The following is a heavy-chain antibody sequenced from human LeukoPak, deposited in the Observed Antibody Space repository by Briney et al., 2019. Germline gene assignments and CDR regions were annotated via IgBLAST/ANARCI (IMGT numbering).Heavy chain of an antibody. CDR1: GFTFSSYW. J-gene: IGHJ4*02. CDR3: AKIPGYSSSWFSQAYYFDY. CDR2: IKEDGSEK. D-gene: IGHD6-13*01. Sequence: PGGSLRLSCEASGFTFSSYWMSWVRQAPGKGLEWVASIKEDGSEKYYVDSVKGRFTISRDNSKNTLYLQMNSLRAEDTAVYYCAKIPGYSSSWFSQAYYFDYWGQGTLVTVSS. V-gene: IGHV3-7*03.